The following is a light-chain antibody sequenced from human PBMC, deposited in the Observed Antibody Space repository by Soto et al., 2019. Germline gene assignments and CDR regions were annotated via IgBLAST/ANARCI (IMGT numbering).Light chain of an antibody. CDR3: QQYNGYPHT. Sequence: DIQMTQSPSTPSASVGDRVTITCRASQSISTWLAWYQQKPGKAPKLLIYKGSSLRNGVPSRFSGSGSGTEFTLTIYSLQPDDFASYYCQQYNGYPHTFGQGTKLEIK. CDR1: QSISTW. V-gene: IGKV1-5*03. CDR2: KGS. J-gene: IGKJ2*01.